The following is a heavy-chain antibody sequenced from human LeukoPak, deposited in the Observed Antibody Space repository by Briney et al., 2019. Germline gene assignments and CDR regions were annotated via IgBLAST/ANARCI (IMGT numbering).Heavy chain of an antibody. V-gene: IGHV4-61*02. Sequence: PSETLSLTCTVSSGSINSGSYYWNWIRQPAGKGLEWIGRIYSSGSTNYNPSLKSRVTISVDTSKNQFSLKLSSVTAADTAVYYCARYEAVAGVFDYWGQGTPVTVSS. J-gene: IGHJ4*02. D-gene: IGHD6-19*01. CDR2: IYSSGST. CDR3: ARYEAVAGVFDY. CDR1: SGSINSGSYY.